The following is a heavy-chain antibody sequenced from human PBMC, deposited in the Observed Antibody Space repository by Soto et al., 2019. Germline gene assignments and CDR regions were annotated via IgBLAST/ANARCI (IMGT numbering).Heavy chain of an antibody. CDR2: INSDGSST. CDR3: ARVAAAAGGNYYYYGMDV. D-gene: IGHD6-13*01. J-gene: IGHJ6*02. V-gene: IGHV3-74*01. CDR1: GFTFSSYW. Sequence: EVQLVESGGGLVQPGGSLRLSCAASGFTFSSYWMHWVRQAPGKGLVWVSRINSDGSSTSYADSVKGRFTISRDNAKNTXYLQMNRLRAEDTAVYYCARVAAAAGGNYYYYGMDVWGQGTTVTVSS.